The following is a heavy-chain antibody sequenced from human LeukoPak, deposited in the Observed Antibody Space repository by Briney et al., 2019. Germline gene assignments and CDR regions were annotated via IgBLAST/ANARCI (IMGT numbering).Heavy chain of an antibody. J-gene: IGHJ4*02. D-gene: IGHD4-17*01. CDR1: GGSISSGGYS. CDR3: ASLKQYGDYPYFDY. V-gene: IGHV4-30-2*01. Sequence: SETLSLTCAVSGGSISSGGYSWSWIRQPPGKGLEWIGYIYHSGSTYYNPSLKSRVTISVDRSKNQFSLKLSSVTAADTAVYYCASLKQYGDYPYFDYWGQGTLVTVSS. CDR2: IYHSGST.